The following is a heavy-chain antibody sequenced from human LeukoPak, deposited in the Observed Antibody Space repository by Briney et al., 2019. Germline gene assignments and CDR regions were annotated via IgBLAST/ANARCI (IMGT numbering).Heavy chain of an antibody. V-gene: IGHV3-15*01. D-gene: IGHD3-10*01. Sequence: KPGGSLRLSCAASGYTFSNAWMSWVRQAPGKGLEWVGRIKSKTDGGTTDYAAPVKGRFTISRDDSKNTLYLQMNSLKTEDTAVYYCTTDELWFGDGIYNWFDPWGQGTLVTVSS. CDR3: TTDELWFGDGIYNWFDP. CDR1: GYTFSNAW. J-gene: IGHJ5*02. CDR2: IKSKTDGGTT.